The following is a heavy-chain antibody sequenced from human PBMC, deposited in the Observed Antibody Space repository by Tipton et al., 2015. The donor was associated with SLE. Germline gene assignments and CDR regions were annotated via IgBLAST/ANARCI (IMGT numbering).Heavy chain of an antibody. V-gene: IGHV4-38-2*01. Sequence: LRLSCAASGFTFSSYAMSWVRQAPGKGLEWIGSINYSGTTSYNPSLKSRVTISVDTSKNRFSLKLSSVTAADTAVYYCTRHDYFASGRVYWGQGTLVTVSS. D-gene: IGHD3-10*01. CDR2: INYSGTT. CDR3: TRHDYFASGRVY. CDR1: GFTFSSYA. J-gene: IGHJ4*02.